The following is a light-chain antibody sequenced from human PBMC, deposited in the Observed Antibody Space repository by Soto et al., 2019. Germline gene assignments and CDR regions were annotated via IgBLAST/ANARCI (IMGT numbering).Light chain of an antibody. CDR3: QQDYSTPWT. CDR1: QSVLYSSNNKNY. V-gene: IGKV4-1*01. Sequence: DIVMTQSPDSLAVSLGERATINCKSSQSVLYSSNNKNYLAWYQQKPVQPPKLLIYWASTRESGVPDRFSGSGSGTDFTLTISSLPAEDVAVYYCQQDYSTPWTFGQGTKGEIK. J-gene: IGKJ1*01. CDR2: WAS.